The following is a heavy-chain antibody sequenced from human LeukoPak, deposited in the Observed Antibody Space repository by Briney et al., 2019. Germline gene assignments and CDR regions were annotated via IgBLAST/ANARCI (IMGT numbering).Heavy chain of an antibody. Sequence: ASVTVSCKSSGYTFTSYGISWVRQAPGQGLEWMGWISAYNGNTNYAQKLQGRVTMTTDTSTSTAYMELRSLRSDDTAVYYCAREGYVVVVVGAADYYYYGMDVWGQGTTVTVSS. CDR1: GYTFTSYG. V-gene: IGHV1-18*01. J-gene: IGHJ6*02. D-gene: IGHD2-15*01. CDR3: AREGYVVVVVGAADYYYYGMDV. CDR2: ISAYNGNT.